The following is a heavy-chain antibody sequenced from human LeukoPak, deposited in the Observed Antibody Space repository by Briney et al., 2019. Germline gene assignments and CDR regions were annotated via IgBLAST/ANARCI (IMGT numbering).Heavy chain of an antibody. CDR1: GYTFTSYG. Sequence: ASVKVSCKASGYTFTSYGISWVRQAPGQGLEWMGWISAYNGNTNYAQKLQGRVTMTTDTSTSTAYMELRSLRSDDTDVYYCARDPRGEAVAVDYYYGMDVWGQGTTVTVSS. CDR3: ARDPRGEAVAVDYYYGMDV. V-gene: IGHV1-18*01. J-gene: IGHJ6*02. CDR2: ISAYNGNT. D-gene: IGHD6-19*01.